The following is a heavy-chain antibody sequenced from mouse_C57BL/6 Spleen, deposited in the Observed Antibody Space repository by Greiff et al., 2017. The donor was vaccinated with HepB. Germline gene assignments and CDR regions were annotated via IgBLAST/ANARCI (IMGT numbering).Heavy chain of an antibody. CDR1: GYSITSGYY. V-gene: IGHV3-6*01. D-gene: IGHD2-3*01. J-gene: IGHJ4*01. Sequence: DVQLQESGPGLVKPSQSLSLTCSVTGYSITSGYYWNWIRQFPGNKLEWMGYISYDGSNNYNPSLKNRISITRDTSKNQFFLKLNSVTTEDTATYYCARSGDGYLYAMDYWGQGTSVTVSS. CDR3: ARSGDGYLYAMDY. CDR2: ISYDGSN.